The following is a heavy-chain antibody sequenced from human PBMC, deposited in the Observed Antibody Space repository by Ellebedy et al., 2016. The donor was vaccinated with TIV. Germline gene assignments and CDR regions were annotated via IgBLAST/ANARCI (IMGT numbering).Heavy chain of an antibody. D-gene: IGHD2-15*01. CDR2: IWFDGSKK. V-gene: IGHV3-33*08. J-gene: IGHJ4*02. Sequence: GESLKISCAASGFTFSHYAMHWVRQAPGKGLEWVAVIWFDGSKKYYADSVKGRFTISRDNAQDTLFLQMNSLGAEDTAVYFCSRGWSTPDSWGQGTLVIVSS. CDR1: GFTFSHYA. CDR3: SRGWSTPDS.